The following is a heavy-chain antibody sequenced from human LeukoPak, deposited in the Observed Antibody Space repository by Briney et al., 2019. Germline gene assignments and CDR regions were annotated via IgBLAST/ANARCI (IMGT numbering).Heavy chain of an antibody. CDR1: GDSVGSTGVY. CDR3: LRHMSNGWDYYIGLDV. Sequence: PSETLSLTCTVSGDSVGSTGVYWGWVRQPPGRGLEWIGSVYFTGSTYYNPSLTSRVTISVDTSKNHFSLTLSSVTAADTAVYYCLRHMSNGWDYYIGLDVWGRGTTVTVSS. V-gene: IGHV4-39*01. D-gene: IGHD6-19*01. J-gene: IGHJ6*02. CDR2: VYFTGST.